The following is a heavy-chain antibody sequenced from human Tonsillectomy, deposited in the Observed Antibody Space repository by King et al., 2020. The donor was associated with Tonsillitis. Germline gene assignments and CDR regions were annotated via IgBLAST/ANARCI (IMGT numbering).Heavy chain of an antibody. Sequence: VQLVESGGGVVQPGRSLRLSCAASGFTFSSYAMHWVRQAPGKGLEWVAVISYDGSNKYYADSVKGRFTISRDNSKNTLYLQMNSLRAEDTAVYYCARDLGTDIVVVPAAIHYGMDVWGQGTTVTVSS. V-gene: IGHV3-30*04. CDR3: ARDLGTDIVVVPAAIHYGMDV. CDR1: GFTFSSYA. D-gene: IGHD2-2*02. CDR2: ISYDGSNK. J-gene: IGHJ6*02.